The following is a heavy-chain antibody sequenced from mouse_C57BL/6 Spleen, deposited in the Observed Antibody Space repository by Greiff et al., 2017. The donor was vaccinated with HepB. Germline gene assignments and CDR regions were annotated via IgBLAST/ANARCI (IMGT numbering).Heavy chain of an antibody. D-gene: IGHD1-1*01. CDR3: ASPGSRAEYYFDY. J-gene: IGHJ2*01. CDR1: GYTFTSYW. Sequence: QVQLQQPGAELVKPGASVKLSCKASGYTFTSYWMHWVKQRPGQGLEWIGMIHPNSGSTNYNEKFKSKATLTVDKSSSTAYMQLSSLTSEDSAVYYCASPGSRAEYYFDYWGQGTTLTVSS. CDR2: IHPNSGST. V-gene: IGHV1-64*01.